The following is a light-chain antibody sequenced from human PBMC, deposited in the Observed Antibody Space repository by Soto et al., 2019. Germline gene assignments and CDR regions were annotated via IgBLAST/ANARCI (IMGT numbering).Light chain of an antibody. CDR3: AEWDVSLNDVV. Sequence: QSVLTHPPSASGTPGQRVTISCSGSSSNIGSNAVYWYQQLPGTAPTLLIYSNNQRPSGVPDRFSGSKSGTSASLAISGLQSEDEADYYCAEWDVSLNDVVFGGGTKVTVL. J-gene: IGLJ2*01. V-gene: IGLV1-44*01. CDR2: SNN. CDR1: SSNIGSNA.